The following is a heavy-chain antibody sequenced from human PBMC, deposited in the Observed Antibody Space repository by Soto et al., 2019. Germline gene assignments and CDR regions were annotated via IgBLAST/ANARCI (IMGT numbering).Heavy chain of an antibody. V-gene: IGHV3-30*18. CDR1: GFTFSSYG. D-gene: IGHD6-13*01. CDR3: AKSDASNWYFVLDY. Sequence: QVQLVESGGGVVQPGRSLRLSCAASGFTFSSYGMHWVRQAPGKGLEWVALISYDGSNKQYGDYVKGRFTISRDNSKNTLYLQMNSLRAEDTAVYYCAKSDASNWYFVLDYWGQGTLVTVSS. CDR2: ISYDGSNK. J-gene: IGHJ4*02.